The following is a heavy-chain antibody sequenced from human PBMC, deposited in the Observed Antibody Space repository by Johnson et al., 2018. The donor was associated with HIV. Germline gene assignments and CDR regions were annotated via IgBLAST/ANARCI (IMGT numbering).Heavy chain of an antibody. CDR1: GFTFSSYG. D-gene: IGHD2-2*01. CDR2: ISYDGSNK. Sequence: QMQLVESGGGVVQPGRSLRLSCAASGFTFSSYGMHWVRQAPGKGLEWVAVISYDGSNKYYADSVKGRFTISMDNAKNSLYLQMNSLRAEDTAVYYCAREGFVVLPAAMRLFAFDIWGQGTMVTVSS. J-gene: IGHJ3*02. CDR3: AREGFVVLPAAMRLFAFDI. V-gene: IGHV3-30*03.